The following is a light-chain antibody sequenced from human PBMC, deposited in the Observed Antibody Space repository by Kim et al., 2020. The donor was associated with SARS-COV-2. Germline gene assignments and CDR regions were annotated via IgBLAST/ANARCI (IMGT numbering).Light chain of an antibody. CDR2: LGS. V-gene: IGKV2-28*01. Sequence: DIVMTQSPLSLPVTPGEPASISCRSSQSLLYSNGYNYLDWYVQKPGQSPQLLIYLGSNRASGVPDRFSGSGSGTDFTLRISRVEAEDVGVYYCMQSLQNLLTFGGGTKVDIK. J-gene: IGKJ4*01. CDR3: MQSLQNLLT. CDR1: QSLLYSNGYNY.